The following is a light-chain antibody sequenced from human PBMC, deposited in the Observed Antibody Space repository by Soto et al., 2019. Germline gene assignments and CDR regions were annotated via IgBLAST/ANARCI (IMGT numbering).Light chain of an antibody. CDR1: STDVGGYNY. J-gene: IGLJ2*01. V-gene: IGLV2-8*01. CDR2: EVT. CDR3: SSYASSNVVV. Sequence: QSALTQPPSASGSPGQSVTISCTGTSTDVGGYNYVSWYQQHPGKAPKLIIYEVTKRPSGVPERFSGSKSDNTASLTVSGLQAEDEADYYCSSYASSNVVVFGGGTKLTVL.